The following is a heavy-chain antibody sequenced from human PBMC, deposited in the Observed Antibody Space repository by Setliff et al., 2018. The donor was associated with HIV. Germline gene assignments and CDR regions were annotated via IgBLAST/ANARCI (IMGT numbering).Heavy chain of an antibody. CDR3: AREGANPSWFDS. V-gene: IGHV3-74*03. CDR1: GFTFSNSW. Sequence: GGSLRLSCAASGFTFSNSWMHWVRQAPGKGLVWVSRINTDGSSATYADSVKGRFTNSRDNAKNTLYLQMDSLRAEDTAVYYCAREGANPSWFDSWDQGTLVTVSS. CDR2: INTDGSSA. J-gene: IGHJ5*01. D-gene: IGHD3-16*01.